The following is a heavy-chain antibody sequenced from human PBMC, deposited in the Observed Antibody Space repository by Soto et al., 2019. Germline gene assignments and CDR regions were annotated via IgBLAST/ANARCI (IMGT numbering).Heavy chain of an antibody. V-gene: IGHV4-38-2*01. D-gene: IGHD1-20*01. CDR1: GYSISSGYY. Sequence: SETLSLTCAVSGYSISSGYYWGWIRQPPGKGLEWIGSIYHSGSTYYNPSLKSRVTISVDTSKNQFSLKLSSVTAADTAVYYCARGANWSYWFDPWGQGTLVTVS. CDR3: ARGANWSYWFDP. J-gene: IGHJ5*02. CDR2: IYHSGST.